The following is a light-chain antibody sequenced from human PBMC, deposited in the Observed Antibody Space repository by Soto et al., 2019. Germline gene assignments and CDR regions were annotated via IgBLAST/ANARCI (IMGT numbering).Light chain of an antibody. CDR3: QLYGSSPFT. CDR1: QSVSTRS. Sequence: ESVLTQSPGTLSLSPGERATLSCRASQSVSTRSLAWYQQRPGQAPRLLIYGASSRATGIPDRFSGTGSGTDFTLTISRLEPEDFAVYYCQLYGSSPFTFGPGTKVDIK. J-gene: IGKJ3*01. V-gene: IGKV3-20*01. CDR2: GAS.